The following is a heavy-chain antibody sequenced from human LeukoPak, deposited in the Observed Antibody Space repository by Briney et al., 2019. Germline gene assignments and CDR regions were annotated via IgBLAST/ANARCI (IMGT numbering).Heavy chain of an antibody. CDR3: ARESCSSTSCYNNWFDP. V-gene: IGHV1-2*02. Sequence: ASVRVSCKASGYTFTGYYMHWVRQAPGQGLEWMGWINPNSGGTNYAQKFQGRVTMTRDTSISTAYMELSRLRSDDTAVYYCARESCSSTSCYNNWFDPWGQGTLVTVSS. D-gene: IGHD2-2*01. CDR2: INPNSGGT. CDR1: GYTFTGYY. J-gene: IGHJ5*02.